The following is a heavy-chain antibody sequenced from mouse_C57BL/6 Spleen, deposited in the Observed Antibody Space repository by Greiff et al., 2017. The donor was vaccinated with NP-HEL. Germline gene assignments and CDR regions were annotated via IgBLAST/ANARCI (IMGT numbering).Heavy chain of an antibody. CDR2: INPSTGGT. Sequence: EVQLQQSGPELVKPGASVKISCKASGYSFTGYYMNWVKQSPEKSLEWIGEINPSTGGTTYNQKFKAKATLTVDKSSSTAYMQLKSLTSEDSAVYDCARGSKGYFDVWGTGTTVTVSS. CDR3: ARGSKGYFDV. CDR1: GYSFTGYY. D-gene: IGHD2-5*01. V-gene: IGHV1-42*01. J-gene: IGHJ1*03.